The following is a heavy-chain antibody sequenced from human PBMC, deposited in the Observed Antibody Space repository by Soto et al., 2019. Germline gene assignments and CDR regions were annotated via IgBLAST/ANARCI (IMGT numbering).Heavy chain of an antibody. D-gene: IGHD5-18*01. J-gene: IGHJ6*02. V-gene: IGHV4-59*01. Sequence: SETLSLTCTVSGGSISNYYWSWIRQAPGKGLEWIGYVYYRGTTNYNPSLKSRVTISVDTSKNQFSLKMNSVTAADTAVYFCTRAPSAYSRGYGMDVWGQGTTVTVSS. CDR2: VYYRGTT. CDR1: GGSISNYY. CDR3: TRAPSAYSRGYGMDV.